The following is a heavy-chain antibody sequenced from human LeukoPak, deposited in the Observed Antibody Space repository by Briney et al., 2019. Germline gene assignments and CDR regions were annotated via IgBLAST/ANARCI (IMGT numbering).Heavy chain of an antibody. V-gene: IGHV3-30*02. CDR3: AKRVDFWSGCSSYYYYYMDV. J-gene: IGHJ6*03. CDR1: GFTFSSYG. D-gene: IGHD3-3*01. CDR2: IRYDGSNK. Sequence: GGSLRLSCAASGFTFSSYGMHWVRQAPGKGLEWVAFIRYDGSNKYYADSVKGRFTISRDNSKNTLYLQMNSLRAEDTAVYYCAKRVDFWSGCSSYYYYYMDVWGKGTTVTVSS.